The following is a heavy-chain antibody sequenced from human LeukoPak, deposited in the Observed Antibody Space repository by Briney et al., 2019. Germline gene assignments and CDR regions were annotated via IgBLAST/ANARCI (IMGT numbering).Heavy chain of an antibody. CDR3: ARESDYYDSSGYFDY. CDR1: GGSISSYY. Sequence: NPSETLSLTCTVSGGSISSYYWSWIRQPPGKGLEWIAYIYYSGSTNYNPSLKSRVTISVDTSMNQFSLKLSSVTAADTAVYYCARESDYYDSSGYFDYWGQGTLVTVSS. CDR2: IYYSGST. D-gene: IGHD3-22*01. V-gene: IGHV4-59*01. J-gene: IGHJ4*02.